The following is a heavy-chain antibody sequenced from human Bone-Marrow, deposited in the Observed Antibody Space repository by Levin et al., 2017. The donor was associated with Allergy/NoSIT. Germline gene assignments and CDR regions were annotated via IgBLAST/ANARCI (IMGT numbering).Heavy chain of an antibody. J-gene: IGHJ6*03. V-gene: IGHV1-69*06. D-gene: IGHD6-19*01. CDR2: IIPIFGTA. Sequence: SVKVSCKASGGTFSSYAISWVRQAPGQGLEWMGGIIPIFGTANYAQKFQGRVTITADKSTSTAYMELSSLRSEDTAVYYCARSGRSVAAYYYYYMDVWGKGTTVTVSS. CDR1: GGTFSSYA. CDR3: ARSGRSVAAYYYYYMDV.